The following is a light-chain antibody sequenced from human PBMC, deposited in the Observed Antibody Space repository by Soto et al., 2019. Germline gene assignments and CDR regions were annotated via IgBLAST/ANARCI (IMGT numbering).Light chain of an antibody. CDR3: QHYGSSAYT. J-gene: IGKJ2*01. V-gene: IGKV3-20*01. CDR1: QSVRSNY. CDR2: GAS. Sequence: EIVLTQSPGTLSLSPGERATLSCRASQSVRSNYLAWYQQKPGQAPRLLIYGASSSATGIPDRFSGSGSGTDFTLTISRLEAEDFAVYYCQHYGSSAYTFGQGTTLEIK.